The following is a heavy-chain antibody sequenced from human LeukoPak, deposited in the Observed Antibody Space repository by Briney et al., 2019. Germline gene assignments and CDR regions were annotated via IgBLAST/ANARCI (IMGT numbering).Heavy chain of an antibody. CDR2: ISSSSTWI. V-gene: IGHV3-21*01. CDR1: GFTFSRYT. D-gene: IGHD1-26*01. CDR3: ARGSDIVGANRAPFDP. Sequence: GGSLRLSCAASGFTFSRYTMNWVRQAPGKGLEWISSISSSSTWIYYADSVKGRFTISRDNAKNSLYLQMNTLRAEDTAVYYCARGSDIVGANRAPFDPWGQGTLVTVSS. J-gene: IGHJ5*02.